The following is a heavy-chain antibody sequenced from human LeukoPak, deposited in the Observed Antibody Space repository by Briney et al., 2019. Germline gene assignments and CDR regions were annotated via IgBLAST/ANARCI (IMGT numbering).Heavy chain of an antibody. J-gene: IGHJ4*02. D-gene: IGHD2-2*01. Sequence: RPSETLSLTCTVSGGSISSYYWSWIRQPAGKGLEWIGRIYTSGSTNYNPSLKSRVTMSVDTSKNQFSLKLSSVTAADTAVYYCARATGYCSSTSCWTHFDYWGQGTLVTVSS. CDR1: GGSISSYY. CDR3: ARATGYCSSTSCWTHFDY. CDR2: IYTSGST. V-gene: IGHV4-4*07.